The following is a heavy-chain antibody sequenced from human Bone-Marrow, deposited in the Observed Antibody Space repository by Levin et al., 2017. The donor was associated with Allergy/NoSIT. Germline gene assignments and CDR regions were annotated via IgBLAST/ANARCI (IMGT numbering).Heavy chain of an antibody. V-gene: IGHV4-59*11. J-gene: IGHJ3*02. CDR1: GDSIRDHY. CDR2: IYSSGNT. D-gene: IGHD6-13*01. CDR3: ARDLGIAADAFDI. Sequence: SQTLSLPCTVSGDSIRDHYWSWIRPPPGKGLEWIGFIYSSGNTNNNPSLKNRVTISMDTSKNQFSMELTPVTAADTAMYYCARDLGIAADAFDIWGQGTMVTVSS.